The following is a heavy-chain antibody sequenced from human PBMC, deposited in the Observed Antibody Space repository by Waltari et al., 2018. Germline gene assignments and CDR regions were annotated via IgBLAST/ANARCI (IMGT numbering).Heavy chain of an antibody. J-gene: IGHJ4*02. CDR1: GYSFRVAF. Sequence: QGQLVQSGAEVKRPGASVKVSCKATGYSFRVAFIPWVRQAPGQGLEYIGWVNPKNGGTRLAEKFQGRVTLTRDTSISTAYMGLANLASDDTALYFCVGDQAYKNDLWGQGTLVTVSS. CDR3: VGDQAYKNDL. CDR2: VNPKNGGT. D-gene: IGHD1-1*01. V-gene: IGHV1-2*02.